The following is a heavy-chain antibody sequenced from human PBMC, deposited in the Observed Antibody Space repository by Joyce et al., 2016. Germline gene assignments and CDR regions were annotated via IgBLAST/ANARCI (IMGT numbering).Heavy chain of an antibody. CDR3: AKDIRSYGGSYYYYALDV. J-gene: IGHJ6*02. Sequence: EVQLVESGGGLVQPGRSLRLSCAASGFTFDDYAMHWVRQAPGKGLEWVSGISWKSGSIGYADSVKGRFTISRDNAKNALYLQMNSLRAEDTALYYCAKDIRSYGGSYYYYALDVWGQGTTVTVSS. V-gene: IGHV3-9*01. CDR2: ISWKSGSI. D-gene: IGHD4-23*01. CDR1: GFTFDDYA.